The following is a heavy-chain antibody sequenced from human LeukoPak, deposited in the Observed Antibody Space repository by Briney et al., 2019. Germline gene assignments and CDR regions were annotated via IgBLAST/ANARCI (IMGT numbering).Heavy chain of an antibody. D-gene: IGHD4-11*01. Sequence: GGSLRLSCAASGFTFSDYYMSWIRQAPGKGLEWVSYISSSGSTIYYADSVKGRFTISRDNAKNSLYLQMNSLRAEDTAVYYCARDRTPYSNYGLDAFDIWGQGTMVTVSS. CDR1: GFTFSDYY. V-gene: IGHV3-11*04. J-gene: IGHJ3*02. CDR3: ARDRTPYSNYGLDAFDI. CDR2: ISSSGSTI.